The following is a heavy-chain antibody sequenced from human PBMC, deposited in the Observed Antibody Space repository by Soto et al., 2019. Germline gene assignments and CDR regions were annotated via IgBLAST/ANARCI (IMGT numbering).Heavy chain of an antibody. CDR1: GFTFSSYA. CDR3: ATEVIYYDSSGYWTVVGDTLDI. Sequence: GGSLRLSCAASGFTFSSYAMHWVRQAPGKGLEWVAVISYDGSNKYYADSVKGRFTISRDNSKNTLYLQMNSLKTEDTAVYYCATEVIYYDSSGYWTVVGDTLDIWGQGTMVTVSS. D-gene: IGHD3-22*01. V-gene: IGHV3-30-3*01. CDR2: ISYDGSNK. J-gene: IGHJ3*02.